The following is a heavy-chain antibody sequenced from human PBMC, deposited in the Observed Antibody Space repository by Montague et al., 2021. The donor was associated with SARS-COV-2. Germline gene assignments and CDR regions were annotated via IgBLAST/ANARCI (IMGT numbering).Heavy chain of an antibody. CDR1: GFSLSTSGVG. CDR3: AYRINRFSGPYFDY. J-gene: IGHJ4*02. Sequence: PALVKPTQTLTLTCTFSGFSLSTSGVGVGWIRQPPGKALEWLALIYWDDDKRYSPSLKSRLTITKDTSKNQVVLTMTNMDPVDTATYYCAYRINRFSGPYFDYWGQGTLVTVSS. CDR2: IYWDDDK. V-gene: IGHV2-5*02. D-gene: IGHD6-19*01.